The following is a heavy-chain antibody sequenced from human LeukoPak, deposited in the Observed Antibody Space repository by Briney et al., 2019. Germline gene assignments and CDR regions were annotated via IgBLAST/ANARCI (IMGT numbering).Heavy chain of an antibody. V-gene: IGHV1-18*01. D-gene: IGHD6-19*01. CDR3: ARDQIRQGLPGY. CDR1: GYTFTNYG. Sequence: ASVKVSCKASGYTFTNYGITWVRQAPAQGLEWMGWISTNHGNTNYAQKIQGRVTMTTDTSTSTAYMELRNLRCDDTAMYYCARDQIRQGLPGYWGQGTLVTVSS. CDR2: ISTNHGNT. J-gene: IGHJ4*02.